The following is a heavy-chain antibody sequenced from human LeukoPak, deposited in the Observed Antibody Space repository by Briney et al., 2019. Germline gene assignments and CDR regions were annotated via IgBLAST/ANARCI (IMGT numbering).Heavy chain of an antibody. CDR2: IIPIFGTA. CDR3: AIQPLWFGELDWYFDL. J-gene: IGHJ2*01. CDR1: GGTFSSYA. D-gene: IGHD3-10*01. Sequence: GASVKVSCKASGGTFSSYAISWVRQAPGQGLEWMGGIIPIFGTANYAQKFQGRVTITADESTSTAYMELSSLGSEDTAVYYCAIQPLWFGELDWYFDLWGRGTLVTVSS. V-gene: IGHV1-69*13.